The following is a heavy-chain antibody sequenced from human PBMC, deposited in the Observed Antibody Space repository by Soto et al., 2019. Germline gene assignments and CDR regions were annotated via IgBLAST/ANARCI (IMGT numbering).Heavy chain of an antibody. D-gene: IGHD3-10*01. CDR2: IYYSGST. V-gene: IGHV4-30-4*01. CDR1: DGSISSGYYY. J-gene: IGHJ5*02. Sequence: PSETLSLTCTVSDGSISSGYYYWSWVRQPPGQGLEWIGYIYYSGSTYYNPSLKSRVNISEDKSKNQFSLKLGSVTAADTAVYYCARLLWSHSNWFEPWGQGTLVSVSS. CDR3: ARLLWSHSNWFEP.